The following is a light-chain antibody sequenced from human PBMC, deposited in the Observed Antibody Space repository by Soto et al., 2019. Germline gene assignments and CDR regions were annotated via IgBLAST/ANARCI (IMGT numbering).Light chain of an antibody. J-gene: IGKJ4*02. Sequence: DIQMTQSPSAMSASIXDRVIITCQASQGISNYLAXXQQXXGXVPKXXXDAXSTLQRGGPSRFSGSGSGTAFTPTISSLQPEDSATYYCLQHKSDPRTFGGGTKVDIK. CDR2: AXS. V-gene: IGKV1-17*03. CDR3: LQHKSDPRT. CDR1: QGISNY.